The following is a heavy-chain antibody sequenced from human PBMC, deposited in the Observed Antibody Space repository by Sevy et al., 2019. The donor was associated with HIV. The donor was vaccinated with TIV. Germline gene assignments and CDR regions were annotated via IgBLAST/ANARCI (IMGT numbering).Heavy chain of an antibody. V-gene: IGHV3-7*01. Sequence: GGSLRLSCAASGFTFSSYWLNWVRQAPGKGLEWVANIKQDGSERYYVDSVKGRFPISRDNARNSLYLQMNSRRAEDTAVYYCARGSFCSSASCYSGGYHYWGQGTLVTVSS. CDR3: ARGSFCSSASCYSGGYHY. J-gene: IGHJ4*02. CDR2: IKQDGSER. D-gene: IGHD2-2*01. CDR1: GFTFSSYW.